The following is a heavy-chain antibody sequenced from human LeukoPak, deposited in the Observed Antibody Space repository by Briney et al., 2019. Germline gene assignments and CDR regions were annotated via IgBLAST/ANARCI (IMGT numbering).Heavy chain of an antibody. D-gene: IGHD1-1*01. V-gene: IGHV3-48*03. CDR2: ISSSGTII. CDR3: VKGPWSRAFDY. Sequence: GGSLRLSCVASGFSFSRYEMNWVRQAPGKGLEWVSYISSSGTIIYYADSVKGRFTISRDNSKNTLYLQMNSLRAEDTAVYYCVKGPWSRAFDYWGQGTLVTVSS. J-gene: IGHJ4*02. CDR1: GFSFSRYE.